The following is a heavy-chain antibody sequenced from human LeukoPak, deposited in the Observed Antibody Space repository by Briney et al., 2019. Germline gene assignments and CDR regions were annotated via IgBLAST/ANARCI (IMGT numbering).Heavy chain of an antibody. CDR3: ARRGRSSTDPFEY. CDR1: GGSISTYY. D-gene: IGHD2-2*01. CDR2: IYYSGTT. J-gene: IGHJ4*02. Sequence: SETLSLTCTVSGGSISTYYWYWIRQPPGKGLEWIGYIYYSGTTKYSTSLKSRVTLSLDTPKNQIFLRLTSVTAADTAVYYCARRGRSSTDPFEYWGQGTLVTVSS. V-gene: IGHV4-59*08.